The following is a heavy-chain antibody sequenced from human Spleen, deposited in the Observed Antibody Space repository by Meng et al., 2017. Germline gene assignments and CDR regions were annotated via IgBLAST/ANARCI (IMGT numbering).Heavy chain of an antibody. D-gene: IGHD3-10*01. CDR1: GYTFTTYA. Sequence: QVQLVQSGSELKKPGASVKVSCQASGYTFTTYAMNWVRQAPGQGLEWMAWLGAHDGDTSHAPRFQGRVTVTADRPTATAYMELWNLRSDDTGVYYCARGTPGRRYAEYWGQGTLVTVSS. CDR2: LGAHDGDT. J-gene: IGHJ4*02. CDR3: ARGTPGRRYAEY. V-gene: IGHV1-18*01.